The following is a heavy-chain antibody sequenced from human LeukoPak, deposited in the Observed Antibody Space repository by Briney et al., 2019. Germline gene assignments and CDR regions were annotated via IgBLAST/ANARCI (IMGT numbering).Heavy chain of an antibody. CDR1: GYTPTELS. V-gene: IGHV1-24*01. Sequence: GASVKVSCKVSGYTPTELSMHWVRQAPGKGLEWMGGFDPEDGETIYAQKFQGRVTMTEDTSTDTAYMELSSLRSEDTAVYYCATDKQLLVPTNHPPTYGMDVWGKGTTVTVSS. D-gene: IGHD2-15*01. CDR2: FDPEDGET. CDR3: ATDKQLLVPTNHPPTYGMDV. J-gene: IGHJ6*04.